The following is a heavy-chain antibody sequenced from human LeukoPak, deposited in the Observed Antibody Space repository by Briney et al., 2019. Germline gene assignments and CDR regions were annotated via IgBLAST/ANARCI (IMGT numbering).Heavy chain of an antibody. Sequence: SQTLSLTCTVSGGSISSGSYYWSWLRQPAGTGLEWIGRIYTSGSTNYNPSLKSRVTISVDTSKNQFSLKLSSVTAADTAVYYCARDGSITIFGVVTADGIDVWGQGTTVTVSS. CDR3: ARDGSITIFGVVTADGIDV. D-gene: IGHD3-3*01. J-gene: IGHJ6*02. CDR1: GGSISSGSYY. CDR2: IYTSGST. V-gene: IGHV4-61*02.